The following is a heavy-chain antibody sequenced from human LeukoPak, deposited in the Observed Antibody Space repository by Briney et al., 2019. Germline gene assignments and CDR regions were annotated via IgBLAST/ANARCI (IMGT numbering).Heavy chain of an antibody. D-gene: IGHD3-22*01. Sequence: GGSLRLSCAASGFTFSRNGMTWVRQAPGKGLEWVSAISGSGGSTYYADSVKGRFTISRDNSKNTLYLQMNSLRAEDTAVYYCAKDGGPRITMIVGGFDYWGQGTLVTVSS. J-gene: IGHJ4*02. CDR3: AKDGGPRITMIVGGFDY. CDR2: ISGSGGST. V-gene: IGHV3-23*01. CDR1: GFTFSRNG.